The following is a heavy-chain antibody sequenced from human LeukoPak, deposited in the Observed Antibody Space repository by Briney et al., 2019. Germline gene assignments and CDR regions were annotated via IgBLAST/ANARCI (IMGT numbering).Heavy chain of an antibody. CDR2: IYSGDNT. Sequence: GGSLRLSCAASGFTVSNNYMSWVRRAPGKGLEWVSVIYSGDNTYYVESVKGRFTISRDNSKNTLFLQMSRLRAEDTAVYYCAGRRVLDASFDYWGQGTLVTVSS. CDR3: AGRRVLDASFDY. J-gene: IGHJ4*02. D-gene: IGHD3-16*01. CDR1: GFTVSNNY. V-gene: IGHV3-66*02.